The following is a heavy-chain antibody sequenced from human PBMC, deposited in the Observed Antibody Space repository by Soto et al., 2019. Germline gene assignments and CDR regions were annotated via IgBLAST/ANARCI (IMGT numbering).Heavy chain of an antibody. J-gene: IGHJ4*02. CDR3: ARDLYSSSARYFDY. Sequence: LGGSLRLSCAASGFTFSSYSMNWVRQAPGKGLEWVSSISSSSSYIYYADSVKGRFTISRDNAKNPLYLQMNSLRAEDTAVYYCARDLYSSSARYFDYWGQGTLVTVSS. D-gene: IGHD6-6*01. CDR1: GFTFSSYS. CDR2: ISSSSSYI. V-gene: IGHV3-21*01.